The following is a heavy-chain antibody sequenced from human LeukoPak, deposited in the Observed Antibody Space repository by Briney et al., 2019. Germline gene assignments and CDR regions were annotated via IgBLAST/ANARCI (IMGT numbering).Heavy chain of an antibody. Sequence: SETLSLTCKVSGASTSSDSYYWGWIRQPPGKGLEWIANIYHSGTTRYNPSLRSRVSISVDATKNQFSLMLSSVTAADTAVYYCASSHSRTLRYFDLDYWGQGTLVTVSS. V-gene: IGHV4-39*01. D-gene: IGHD3-9*01. CDR1: GASTSSDSYY. CDR3: ASSHSRTLRYFDLDY. CDR2: IYHSGTT. J-gene: IGHJ4*02.